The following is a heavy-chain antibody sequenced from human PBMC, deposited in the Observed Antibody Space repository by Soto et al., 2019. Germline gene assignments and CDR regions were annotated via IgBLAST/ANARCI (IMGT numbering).Heavy chain of an antibody. CDR2: ISAYNGNT. CDR3: ARDRYYDFWSGYPPQAYYFDY. Sequence: ASVKVSCKTSGYTFTSYGISWVRQAPGQGLEWMGCISAYNGNTNYAQKLQGRVTMTTETSTSTDYMELRSLRSDDTAVYYCARDRYYDFWSGYPPQAYYFDYWGQGTLVTVSS. D-gene: IGHD3-3*01. V-gene: IGHV1-18*01. CDR1: GYTFTSYG. J-gene: IGHJ4*02.